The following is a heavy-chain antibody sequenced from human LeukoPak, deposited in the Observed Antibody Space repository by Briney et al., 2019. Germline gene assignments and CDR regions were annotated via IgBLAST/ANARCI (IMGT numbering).Heavy chain of an antibody. CDR2: INPNSGAT. V-gene: IGHV1-2*06. CDR3: ARDRFQFDP. Sequence: ASVKVSCKASGYTFTGYYMHWVRQAPGQGLEWMGRINPNSGATHYAQMFQGRVTMTSDTSSSTSYMELSRLRSDDTAVYYCARDRFQFDPWGQGTLVTVSS. J-gene: IGHJ5*02. CDR1: GYTFTGYY.